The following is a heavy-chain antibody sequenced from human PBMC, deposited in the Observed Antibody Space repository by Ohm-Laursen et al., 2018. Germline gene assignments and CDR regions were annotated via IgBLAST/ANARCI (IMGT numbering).Heavy chain of an antibody. D-gene: IGHD3-16*01. CDR3: ARDPVRGLTDY. V-gene: IGHV3-7*01. CDR2: INQDGSEK. CDR1: GFTFSTYW. J-gene: IGHJ4*02. Sequence: GSLRLSCAASGFTFSTYWMNWFRQAPGKGLESVASINQDGSEKYFVDSVRGRFTIYRDNAKNSLYLQMNSLRAEDTAVYHCARDPVRGLTDYWGQGTLVTVSS.